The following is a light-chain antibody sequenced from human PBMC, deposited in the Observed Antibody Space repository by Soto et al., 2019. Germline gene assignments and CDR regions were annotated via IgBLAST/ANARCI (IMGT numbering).Light chain of an antibody. J-gene: IGKJ4*01. CDR3: QQYGDWPLT. V-gene: IGKV3-15*01. Sequence: EIVLTQSPATLSVSPGERATLSCRASQSVGNNFAWYQQKPGQAPRLLIFATSTRATGVPARFSGSGSGTEFPLTISSLPSEDFAVYYCQQYGDWPLTFGGGAKVEIE. CDR2: ATS. CDR1: QSVGNN.